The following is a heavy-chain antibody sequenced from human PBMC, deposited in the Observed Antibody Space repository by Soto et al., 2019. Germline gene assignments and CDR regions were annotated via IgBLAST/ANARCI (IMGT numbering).Heavy chain of an antibody. CDR2: INHSGST. V-gene: IGHV4-34*01. CDR1: GGSFSGYY. J-gene: IGHJ3*02. Sequence: PSETLSLTCAVYGGSFSGYYWSWIRQPPGKGLEWIGEINHSGSTNYNPSLKSRVTIPVDTSKNQFSLKLSSVTAADTAVYYCARCARERAIVVVTGAFDIWGQGTMVTVSS. D-gene: IGHD2-21*02. CDR3: ARCARERAIVVVTGAFDI.